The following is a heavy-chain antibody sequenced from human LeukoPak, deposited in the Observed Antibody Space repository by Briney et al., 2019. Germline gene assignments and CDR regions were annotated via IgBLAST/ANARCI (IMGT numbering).Heavy chain of an antibody. D-gene: IGHD3-22*01. J-gene: IGHJ4*02. Sequence: PGGSLRLSCAASGFTFSAYYMSWVRQAPGKGLEWVSYISSSGSTIYYADSVKGRFTISRDNAKNLLYLQMNSLRAEDTAVYYCARGEYYYESSGYPEYWGQGTLVTVSS. CDR2: ISSSGSTI. V-gene: IGHV3-11*04. CDR1: GFTFSAYY. CDR3: ARGEYYYESSGYPEY.